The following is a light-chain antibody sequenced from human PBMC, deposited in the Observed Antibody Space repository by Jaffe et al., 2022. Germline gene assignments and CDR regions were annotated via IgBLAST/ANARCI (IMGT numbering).Light chain of an antibody. CDR3: QQYYSAPWT. V-gene: IGKV4-1*01. Sequence: DVVMTQSPDSLALSLGERATINCKSSQSVLYSSNNKNFLAWYQQKPGQPPKLLFYWASTRESGVPDRFSGSGSGTDFALTISSLQAEDVAVYFCQQYYSAPWTFGQGTKVEIK. CDR1: QSVLYSSNNKNF. CDR2: WAS. J-gene: IGKJ1*01.